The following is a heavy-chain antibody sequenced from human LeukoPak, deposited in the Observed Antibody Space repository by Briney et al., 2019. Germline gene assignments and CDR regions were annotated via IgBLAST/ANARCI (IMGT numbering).Heavy chain of an antibody. Sequence: GGSLRLSCAVSGFTFHDHAIHWVRQAPGKGLEWLSLITWDGSVTHYADSVKGRFTVSRDNGRNSLYLQMSSLRPEDTALYYCAKDRLGYTYGYIDYWGQGTLVTVSS. V-gene: IGHV3-43D*03. CDR1: GFTFHDHA. J-gene: IGHJ4*02. CDR2: ITWDGSVT. D-gene: IGHD5-18*01. CDR3: AKDRLGYTYGYIDY.